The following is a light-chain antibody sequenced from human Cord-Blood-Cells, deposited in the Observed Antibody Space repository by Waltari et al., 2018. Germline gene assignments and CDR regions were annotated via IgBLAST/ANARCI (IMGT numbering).Light chain of an antibody. CDR2: EVS. V-gene: IGLV2-14*01. CDR3: SSYTSSSTPYV. J-gene: IGLJ1*01. CDR1: SSDVGGYNF. Sequence: QSALTQPASVPGSPGPSITIPCTATSSDVGGYNFVSSYQQHPGKAPKLMIYEVSNRPSGVSNRFSGSKSGNTASLTISGLQAEDEADYYCSSYTSSSTPYVFGTGTKVTVL.